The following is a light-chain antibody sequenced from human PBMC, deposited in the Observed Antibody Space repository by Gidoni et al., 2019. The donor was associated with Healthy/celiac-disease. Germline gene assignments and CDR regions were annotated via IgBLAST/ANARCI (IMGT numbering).Light chain of an antibody. J-gene: IGKJ4*01. CDR3: QQRSNWPLLT. Sequence: EIVLTQSPATLSLSPEERATLSCRASQSVSSYLAWYQQKPGQAPRLLIYDASNRATGIPARFSGSGSGTDFTLTISSLEPEDFEVYYCQQRSNWPLLTFGGGTKVEIK. CDR2: DAS. CDR1: QSVSSY. V-gene: IGKV3-11*01.